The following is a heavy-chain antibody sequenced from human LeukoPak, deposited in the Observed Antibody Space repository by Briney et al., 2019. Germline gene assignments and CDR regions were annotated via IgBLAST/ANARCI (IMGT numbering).Heavy chain of an antibody. CDR1: GFTFSSYA. CDR2: ISYDGSNK. V-gene: IGHV3-30*04. D-gene: IGHD2-15*01. J-gene: IGHJ3*02. CDR3: ARSPGCSGGSCSGYDAFDI. Sequence: PGRSLRLSCAASGFTFSSYAMHWVRQAPGKGLEWVAVISYDGSNKYYADSVKGRFTISGDNSKNTLYLQMNSLRAEDTAVYYCARSPGCSGGSCSGYDAFDIWGQETMVTVSS.